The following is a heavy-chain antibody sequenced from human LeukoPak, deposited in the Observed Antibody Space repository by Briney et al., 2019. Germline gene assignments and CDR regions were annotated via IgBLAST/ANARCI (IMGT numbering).Heavy chain of an antibody. CDR3: ASAESIAEAGN. Sequence: SETLSLTCAVYGGSFSGYYWSWIRQPPGKGLEWIGEINHSGSTNYNPSLKSRVAISVDTSKNQFSLKLSSVTAADTAVYYCASAESIAEAGNWGQGTLVTVSS. V-gene: IGHV4-34*01. CDR2: INHSGST. J-gene: IGHJ4*02. D-gene: IGHD6-19*01. CDR1: GGSFSGYY.